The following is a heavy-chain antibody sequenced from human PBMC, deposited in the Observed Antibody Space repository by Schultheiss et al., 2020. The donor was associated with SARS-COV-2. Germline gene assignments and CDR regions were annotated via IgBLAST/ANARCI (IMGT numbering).Heavy chain of an antibody. Sequence: SETLSLTCAVYGGSFSGYYWSWIRQPPGKGLEWIGEINHSGSTNYNPSLKSRVTISVDTSKNQFSLKLSSVTAADTAVYYCARAPVVGAVFDYWGQGTLVTVSS. CDR1: GGSFSGYY. CDR3: ARAPVVGAVFDY. D-gene: IGHD1-26*01. V-gene: IGHV4-34*01. J-gene: IGHJ4*02. CDR2: INHSGST.